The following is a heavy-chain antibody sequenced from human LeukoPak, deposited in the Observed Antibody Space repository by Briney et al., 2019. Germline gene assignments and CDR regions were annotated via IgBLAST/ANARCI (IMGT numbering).Heavy chain of an antibody. CDR3: ARGPPYYYDSTPYYYYYYMDV. CDR1: SYTFTNYG. J-gene: IGHJ6*03. Sequence: GASVKVSCKASSYTFTNYGISWVRQAPGQGLEWMGWISTYNGNTNYAQKLQGRVTMTTDTSTSTAYMELRSLRSDDTAVYYCARGPPYYYDSTPYYYYYYMDVWGKGTTVTISS. CDR2: ISTYNGNT. V-gene: IGHV1-18*01. D-gene: IGHD3-22*01.